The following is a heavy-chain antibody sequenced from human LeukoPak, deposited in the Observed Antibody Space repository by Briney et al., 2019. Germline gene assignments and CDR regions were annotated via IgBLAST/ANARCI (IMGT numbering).Heavy chain of an antibody. D-gene: IGHD1-14*01. CDR1: GDSISSYY. CDR3: ARAPRKLFYYYYYMDV. J-gene: IGHJ6*03. CDR2: ISYSGDT. Sequence: PSETLSLTCTVSGDSISSYYWSWIRQPPGKGLEWIGYISYSGDTNYNPSLKSRVTMSVDTSKKQFSLTLSSVTAADTAVYYCARAPRKLFYYYYYMDVWGKGTTVTVSS. V-gene: IGHV4-59*01.